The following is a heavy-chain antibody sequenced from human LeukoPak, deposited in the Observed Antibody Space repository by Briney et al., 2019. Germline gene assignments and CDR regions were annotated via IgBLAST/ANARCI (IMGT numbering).Heavy chain of an antibody. Sequence: GRSLRLSCAASGFTFSSYAMHWVRQAPGKGLEWVAVISYDGSNKYYADSVKGRFTISRDNSKNTLYPQMNSLRAEDTAVYYCARELVGSSSSGSTYYYYYGMDVWGQGTTVTVSS. V-gene: IGHV3-30-3*01. J-gene: IGHJ6*02. CDR1: GFTFSSYA. CDR3: ARELVGSSSSGSTYYYYYGMDV. D-gene: IGHD6-6*01. CDR2: ISYDGSNK.